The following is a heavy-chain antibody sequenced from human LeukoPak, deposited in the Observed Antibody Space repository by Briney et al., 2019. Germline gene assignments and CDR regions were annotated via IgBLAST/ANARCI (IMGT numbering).Heavy chain of an antibody. CDR1: GYTFTSSG. V-gene: IGHV1-18*01. CDR3: ARTANFRIRGLYDAFDI. Sequence: ASVKVSCKASGYTFTSSGISWGRQAPGQGLKWLGWFSAYNGNTNYAQKLQGRVTMTTDTSTTTAYMELRSLRSDDTVVYYCARTANFRIRGLYDAFDIWGQGTMVTVSS. D-gene: IGHD4/OR15-4a*01. J-gene: IGHJ3*02. CDR2: FSAYNGNT.